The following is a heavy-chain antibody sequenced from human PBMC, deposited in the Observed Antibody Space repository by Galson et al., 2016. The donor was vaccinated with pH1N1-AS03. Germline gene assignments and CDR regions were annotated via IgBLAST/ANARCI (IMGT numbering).Heavy chain of an antibody. Sequence: SLRLSCAGSGFTFDAYAMHWVRQGPGKGLEWVSGIDRNSGTIGYADSVKGRFTISRDNAKNSLYLEMNSLRAEDTALYYCAKSPGYCSAGSCSDQGYFDYWGQGTLV. CDR1: GFTFDAYA. CDR3: AKSPGYCSAGSCSDQGYFDY. V-gene: IGHV3-9*01. CDR2: IDRNSGTI. J-gene: IGHJ4*02. D-gene: IGHD2-15*01.